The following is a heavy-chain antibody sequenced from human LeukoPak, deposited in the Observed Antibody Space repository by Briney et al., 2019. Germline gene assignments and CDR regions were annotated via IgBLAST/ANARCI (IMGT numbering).Heavy chain of an antibody. D-gene: IGHD3-22*01. J-gene: IGHJ4*02. CDR3: ARGIVVVMGGFDY. V-gene: IGHV3-30-3*01. CDR1: GFTFSSYA. Sequence: GRSLRHSCAASGFTFSSYAMHWVRQAPGKGLEWVAVISYDGSNKYYADSVKGRFTISRDNSKNTLYLQMNSLRAEDTAVYYCARGIVVVMGGFDYWGQGTLVTVSS. CDR2: ISYDGSNK.